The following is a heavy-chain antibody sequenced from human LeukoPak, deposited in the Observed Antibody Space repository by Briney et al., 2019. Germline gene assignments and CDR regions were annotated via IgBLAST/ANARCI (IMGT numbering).Heavy chain of an antibody. CDR2: FDRDDGTT. CDR3: ATVGRNYLGFDP. Sequence: ASVKVSCKVSGYSLNKLSMHWVREAPGKGLEWVAGFDRDDGTTMYAQRFQGRVIMTEDTSADTAYMELSSLRSDDTAVYYCATVGRNYLGFDPWGQGTLVTVSS. V-gene: IGHV1-24*01. D-gene: IGHD2/OR15-2a*01. CDR1: GYSLNKLS. J-gene: IGHJ5*02.